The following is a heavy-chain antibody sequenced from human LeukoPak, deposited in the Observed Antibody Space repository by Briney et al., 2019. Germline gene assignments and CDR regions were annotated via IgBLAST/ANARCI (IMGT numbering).Heavy chain of an antibody. V-gene: IGHV3-9*01. D-gene: IGHD5-18*01. J-gene: IGHJ4*02. CDR2: ISWNSGSI. CDR3: AKASGYSYGHVDFDY. Sequence: GGSLRLSCAASGFTFDDYAMHWVRQAPGKGLEWVSGISWNSGSIGYADSVKGRFTISRDNAKNSLYLQMNSLRAEDTALYYCAKASGYSYGHVDFDYWGQGTLVTVSS. CDR1: GFTFDDYA.